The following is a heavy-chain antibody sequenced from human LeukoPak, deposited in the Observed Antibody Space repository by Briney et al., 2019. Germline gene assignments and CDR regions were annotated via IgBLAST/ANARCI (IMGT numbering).Heavy chain of an antibody. Sequence: GGSLRLSCAVSGFTFSTYWMSWVRQAPGKGLEWVANIKQDGTEKYYVDSVKGRFTISRDNAKTSLYLQMDSLRAEDTAMYFCARPYRSGWYIQYYFDHWGQGTLVTVSS. CDR2: IKQDGTEK. CDR3: ARPYRSGWYIQYYFDH. D-gene: IGHD6-13*01. CDR1: GFTFSTYW. V-gene: IGHV3-7*01. J-gene: IGHJ4*02.